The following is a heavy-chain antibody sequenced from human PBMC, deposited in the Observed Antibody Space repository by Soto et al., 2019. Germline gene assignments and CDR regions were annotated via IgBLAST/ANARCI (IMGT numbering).Heavy chain of an antibody. Sequence: VKVSCKASGDTFNFYTINWVRQAPGLGLEWMGRFNPILSMSNSALRFQGRVTLTADKSTSTAYMVLSSLRSDDTAVYYCATSFGSGYRAFDYWGQGVLVTVSS. CDR3: ATSFGSGYRAFDY. V-gene: IGHV1-69*02. D-gene: IGHD3-10*01. CDR2: FNPILSMS. J-gene: IGHJ4*02. CDR1: GDTFNFYT.